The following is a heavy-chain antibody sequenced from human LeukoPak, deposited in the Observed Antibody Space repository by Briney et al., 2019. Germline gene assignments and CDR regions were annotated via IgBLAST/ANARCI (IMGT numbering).Heavy chain of an antibody. J-gene: IGHJ6*02. CDR2: IYYSGST. V-gene: IGHV4-59*08. CDR1: GGSISRYY. CDR3: ARHIGELLYYGMDV. D-gene: IGHD2-2*01. Sequence: SETLSLTCTVSGGSISRYYWSWIRQPPGKGLEWIGYIYYSGSTNYNPSFKSRVTISVDTSKNQFSLKLSSVTAAVTAVYYCARHIGELLYYGMDVWGQGTTVTVSS.